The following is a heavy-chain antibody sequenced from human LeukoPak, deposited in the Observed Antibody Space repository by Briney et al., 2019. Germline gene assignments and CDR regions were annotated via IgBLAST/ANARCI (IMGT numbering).Heavy chain of an antibody. CDR3: ARLDGYNYLYYFDY. CDR2: IYYSGST. V-gene: IGHV4-59*08. J-gene: IGHJ4*02. Sequence: SETLSLTCTVSGGSISSYYWSWIRQPPGKGLEWIGYIYYSGSTNYNPSLKSRVTISVDTSKNQFSLKLSSVTAADTAVYYCARLDGYNYLYYFDYWGQGTLVTVSS. CDR1: GGSISSYY. D-gene: IGHD5-24*01.